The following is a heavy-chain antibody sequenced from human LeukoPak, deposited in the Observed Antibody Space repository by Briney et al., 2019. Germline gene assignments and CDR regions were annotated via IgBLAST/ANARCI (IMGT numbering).Heavy chain of an antibody. J-gene: IGHJ4*02. Sequence: SETLSLTCAVYGGSFSGYYWSWIRQPPGKGLEWIGEINHSGSTNYNPSLKSRVTISVDTSKNQFSLKLSSVTAADTAVYYCARTASIAASGCFDYWGQGTLVTVSS. CDR3: ARTASIAASGCFDY. D-gene: IGHD6-6*01. CDR1: GGSFSGYY. CDR2: INHSGST. V-gene: IGHV4-34*01.